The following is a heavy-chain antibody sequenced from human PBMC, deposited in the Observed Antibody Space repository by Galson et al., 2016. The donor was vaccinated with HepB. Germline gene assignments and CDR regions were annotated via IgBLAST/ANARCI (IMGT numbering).Heavy chain of an antibody. V-gene: IGHV4-30-2*01. CDR2: VPHSGST. D-gene: IGHD6-13*01. CDR3: ARGVGSSSWFRFDP. J-gene: IGHJ5*02. Sequence: TLSLTCAVSGGSISSGRYSWSWIRQPLGKGLAWIGYVPHSGSTYHNLSLTSRVTILVDRSKNQFALRLRSVTAADTAVYYCARGVGSSSWFRFDPWGQGALVTVSS. CDR1: GGSISSGRYS.